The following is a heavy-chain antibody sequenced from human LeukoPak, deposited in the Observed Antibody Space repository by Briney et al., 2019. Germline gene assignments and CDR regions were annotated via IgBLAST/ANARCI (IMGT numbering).Heavy chain of an antibody. V-gene: IGHV4-59*01. Sequence: SETLSLNCTVSGGSISSYYWSWIRQPPGKGLEWIGYIYYSGSTNYNPSLKSRVTISVDTSKNQLSLKLSSVTAADTAVYYCARDYYDSGGDSKNAFDIWGQGTMVTVSS. CDR1: GGSISSYY. D-gene: IGHD3-22*01. CDR2: IYYSGST. J-gene: IGHJ3*02. CDR3: ARDYYDSGGDSKNAFDI.